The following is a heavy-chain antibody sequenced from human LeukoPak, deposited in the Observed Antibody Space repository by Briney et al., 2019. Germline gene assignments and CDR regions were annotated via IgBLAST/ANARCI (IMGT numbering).Heavy chain of an antibody. J-gene: IGHJ4*02. Sequence: GGSLRLSCAASGFTFSSYAMSWVRQAPGKGLEWVSAISGSGGSTYYADSVKGRFTISRDNSKNTLYLQMNSLRAEDTAVYYCAKPQNYDFWSGDFDYWGQGTLVTVSS. V-gene: IGHV3-23*01. CDR1: GFTFSSYA. D-gene: IGHD3-3*01. CDR3: AKPQNYDFWSGDFDY. CDR2: ISGSGGST.